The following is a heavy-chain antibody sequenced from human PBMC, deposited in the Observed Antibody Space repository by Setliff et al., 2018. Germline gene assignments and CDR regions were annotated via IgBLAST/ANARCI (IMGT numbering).Heavy chain of an antibody. CDR1: GGTFSSYA. J-gene: IGHJ6*02. V-gene: IGHV1-69*10. CDR3: ARSSPDGYNLGYYYYGVDV. CDR2: IIPILGIA. D-gene: IGHD5-12*01. Sequence: GASVKVSCKASGGTFSSYAISWVRQAPGQGLEWMGGIIPILGIANYAQKFQGRVTITADESTSTAYMELSSLRSEDTAVYYCARSSPDGYNLGYYYYGVDVWGQGTTVTVSS.